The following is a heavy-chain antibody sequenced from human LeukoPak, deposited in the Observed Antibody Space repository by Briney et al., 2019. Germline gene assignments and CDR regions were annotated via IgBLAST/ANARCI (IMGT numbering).Heavy chain of an antibody. D-gene: IGHD3-10*01. CDR1: GYTFTGYY. CDR2: ISPNSGGT. J-gene: IGHJ6*02. CDR3: ARAVMVRGVMSTYGMDV. V-gene: IGHV1-2*02. Sequence: ASLKVSCKASGYTFTGYYMHWVRQAPGQGLEWMGWISPNSGGTNYAQKFQGRVTMTRDTSISTAYMELDRLRSDDTAVYYCARAVMVRGVMSTYGMDVWGQGTTVTVSS.